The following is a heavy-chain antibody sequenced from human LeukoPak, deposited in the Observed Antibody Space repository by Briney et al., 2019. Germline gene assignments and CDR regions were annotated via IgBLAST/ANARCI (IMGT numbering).Heavy chain of an antibody. CDR3: AREKTRLAAGDAFDI. CDR2: ISTYNGNT. Sequence: GASVKVSCKPSGYTFSTYGISWVRPAPGQGLEWMGWISTYNGNTYYALKLQGRVTMTTDTSTSTAYMELRNLRSDDTAVYYCAREKTRLAAGDAFDIWGQGTMVTVSS. V-gene: IGHV1-18*01. CDR1: GYTFSTYG. D-gene: IGHD6-13*01. J-gene: IGHJ3*02.